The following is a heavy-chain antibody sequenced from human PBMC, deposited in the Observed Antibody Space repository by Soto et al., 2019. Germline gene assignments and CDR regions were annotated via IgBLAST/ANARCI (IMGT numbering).Heavy chain of an antibody. J-gene: IGHJ4*02. Sequence: VRLWKSGAGWRKLGAPGKFSSKTPGYTFPAFFVHWIRKAPGQGLGWRGWINPNDGDTEYAQKFLGRVFMTRDTSTNTVYMEMTRLTSNDTAVYYCGRVPAPGRPVTTYYWGQGSLV. CDR3: GRVPAPGRPVTTYY. CDR2: INPNDGDT. CDR1: GYTFPAFF. D-gene: IGHD4-17*01. V-gene: IGHV1-2*02.